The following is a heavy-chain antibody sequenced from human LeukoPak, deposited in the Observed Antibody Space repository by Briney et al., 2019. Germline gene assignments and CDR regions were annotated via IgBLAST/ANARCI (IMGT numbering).Heavy chain of an antibody. CDR1: GYSISSGNY. J-gene: IGHJ4*02. CDR3: AANSADYNTLGSSYKV. V-gene: IGHV4-38-2*02. CDR2: IYHSGST. Sequence: PSETLSLTRTVSGYSISSGNYWDWIRQPPGKGLEWIGSIYHSGSTYYNPSLKSRVTISVDTSKNQFSLKLSSVTAADTAVYYCAANSADYNTLGSSYKVWGQGTLVTVSS. D-gene: IGHD3-10*01.